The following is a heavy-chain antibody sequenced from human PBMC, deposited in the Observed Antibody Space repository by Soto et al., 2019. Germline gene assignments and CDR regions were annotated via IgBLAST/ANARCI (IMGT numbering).Heavy chain of an antibody. J-gene: IGHJ5*02. CDR3: ARSDCTSASCYVVWFGP. CDR2: ISSSSSYI. D-gene: IGHD2-2*01. Sequence: EVQLVESGGGLVKPGGSLRLSCAASGFNFSNYGMNWVRQAPGKGLEWVSSISSSSSYISYADSVKGRFTISRDNAKNSVYLQMNSLRAEDTAVYYCARSDCTSASCYVVWFGPWGQGTLVTVSS. CDR1: GFNFSNYG. V-gene: IGHV3-21*01.